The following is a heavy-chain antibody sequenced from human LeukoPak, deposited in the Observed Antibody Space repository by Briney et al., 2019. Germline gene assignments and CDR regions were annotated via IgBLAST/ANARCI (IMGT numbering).Heavy chain of an antibody. J-gene: IGHJ3*02. D-gene: IGHD1-26*01. Sequence: PSETLSLTCTVSGYSISSGYYWGWIRQPPGKGLEWIGSIYHSGSTYYNPSLKSRVTISVDTSKNQFSLKLSSVTAADTAVYYCARRRRSFDAFDIWGQGTMVTVSS. V-gene: IGHV4-38-2*02. CDR2: IYHSGST. CDR1: GYSISSGYY. CDR3: ARRRRSFDAFDI.